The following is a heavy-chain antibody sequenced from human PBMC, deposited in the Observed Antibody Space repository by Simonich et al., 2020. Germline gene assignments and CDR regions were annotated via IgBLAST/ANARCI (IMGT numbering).Heavy chain of an antibody. J-gene: IGHJ3*02. CDR3: ARDTFLGYCSSTSCYDAFDI. CDR2: INPKSGGT. D-gene: IGHD2-2*01. V-gene: IGHV1-2*06. Sequence: QVQLVQSGAEVKKPGASVKVSCKASGYTFTGYYMHWVRQAPGKGLEWRGQINPKSGGTNYAQKFKGRVTMTRDTSISTAYMELSRLRSDDTAVCYCARDTFLGYCSSTSCYDAFDIWGQGTMVTVSS. CDR1: GYTFTGYY.